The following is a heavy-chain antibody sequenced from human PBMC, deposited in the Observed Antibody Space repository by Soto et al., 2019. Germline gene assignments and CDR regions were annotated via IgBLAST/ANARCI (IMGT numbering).Heavy chain of an antibody. V-gene: IGHV4-34*01. CDR3: ARGVRLFRGSFDP. CDR2: INNNTNT. D-gene: IGHD2-15*01. J-gene: IGHJ5*02. CDR1: GGSFTDTY. Sequence: QVHLQQWGAGLLKPSETLSLTCAVYGGSFTDTYWYWFRQPPGRGLEWIGEINNNTNTIYNTSLTSRVTISVDTSKNHLSLKLTSVNAADTAVYYCARGVRLFRGSFDPWGQGTLVTVSS.